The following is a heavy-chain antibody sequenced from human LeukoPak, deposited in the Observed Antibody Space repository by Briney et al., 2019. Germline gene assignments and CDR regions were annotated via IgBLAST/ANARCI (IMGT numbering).Heavy chain of an antibody. D-gene: IGHD3-10*01. J-gene: IGHJ6*04. V-gene: IGHV3-21*01. Sequence: GGSLRLSCAASGFTFSSYSMNWVRQAPGKGLEWVSSISSSSSYIYCADSVKGRFTISRDNSENTLSLQMNSLRAEDTAVYYCARGMVRAKGYYYGMDVWGKGTTVTVSS. CDR2: ISSSSSYI. CDR3: ARGMVRAKGYYYGMDV. CDR1: GFTFSSYS.